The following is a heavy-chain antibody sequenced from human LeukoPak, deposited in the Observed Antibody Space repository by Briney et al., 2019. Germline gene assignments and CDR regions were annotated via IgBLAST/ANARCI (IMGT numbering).Heavy chain of an antibody. D-gene: IGHD5-12*01. V-gene: IGHV3-66*02. Sequence: GGSLRLSCAASGFTFSNFAMSWVRQAPGKGPEWVSVIYSGGSTYYADSVKGRFTISRDNSKNTLYLQMNSLRAEDTAVYYCAREAYSGYDFYYYYMDVWGKGTTVTVSS. CDR3: AREAYSGYDFYYYYMDV. CDR2: IYSGGST. CDR1: GFTFSNFA. J-gene: IGHJ6*03.